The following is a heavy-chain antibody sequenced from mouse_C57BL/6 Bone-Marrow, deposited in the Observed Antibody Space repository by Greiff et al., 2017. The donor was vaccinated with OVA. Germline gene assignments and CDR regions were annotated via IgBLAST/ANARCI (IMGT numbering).Heavy chain of an antibody. CDR3: ARHCGRDYGSSSFDY. Sequence: QVQLKESGAELVKPGASVKLSCKASGYTFTEYTIHWVKQRSGQGLEWIGWFYPGSGSIKYNEKFKDKATLTADKSSSTVYMGLSRLTSEDSAVYVCARHCGRDYGSSSFDYWGQGTTLTVSS. D-gene: IGHD1-1*01. CDR2: FYPGSGSI. CDR1: GYTFTEYT. J-gene: IGHJ2*01. V-gene: IGHV1-62-2*01.